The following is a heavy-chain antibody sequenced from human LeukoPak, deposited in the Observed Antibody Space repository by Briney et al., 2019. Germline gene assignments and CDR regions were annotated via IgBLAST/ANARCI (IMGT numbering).Heavy chain of an antibody. D-gene: IGHD3-10*01. CDR2: INPNSGGT. CDR1: GYTFTGYY. CDR3: ARVLEYSRGVFDY. V-gene: IGHV1-2*04. Sequence: ASVKVSCKASGYTFTGYYMHWVRQAPGQGLEWMGWINPNSGGTNYAQKFQGWVTMTRDTSISTAYMELSRLKSDDTAVYYCARVLEYSRGVFDYWGRGTLVSVSS. J-gene: IGHJ4*02.